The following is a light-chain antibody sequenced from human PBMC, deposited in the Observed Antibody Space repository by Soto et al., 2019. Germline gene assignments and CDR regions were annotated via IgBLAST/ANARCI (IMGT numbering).Light chain of an antibody. J-gene: IGKJ1*01. CDR2: SAS. Sequence: DIPMTQSPSAMSAAVGDRVTITCRASQDIGYHLGWFQQKPGQAPKRLIYSASSLDSGVPLRFSATGSGTEFTFTISSLQPEDFATYYCQLHTTYPRPFGQGTKVEVK. V-gene: IGKV1-17*03. CDR3: QLHTTYPRP. CDR1: QDIGYH.